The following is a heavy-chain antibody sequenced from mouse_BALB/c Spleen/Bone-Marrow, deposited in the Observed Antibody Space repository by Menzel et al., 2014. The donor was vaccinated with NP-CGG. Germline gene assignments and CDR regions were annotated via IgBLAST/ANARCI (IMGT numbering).Heavy chain of an antibody. Sequence: VQLQQSGPDLVKPSQSLSLTCTVTGYSITSGYGWRWIRQFPGNKLEWMGYIHYSGNTDYNPSLKSRISITRDTSKNQFFLQLNSVTTEDTATYYCVRETKVVADFDYWGQGTTLTVSS. J-gene: IGHJ2*01. V-gene: IGHV3-1*02. CDR3: VRETKVVADFDY. CDR2: IHYSGNT. CDR1: GYSITSGYG. D-gene: IGHD1-1*01.